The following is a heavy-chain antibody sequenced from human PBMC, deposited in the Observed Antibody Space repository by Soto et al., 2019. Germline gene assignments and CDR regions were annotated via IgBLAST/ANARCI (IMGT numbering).Heavy chain of an antibody. D-gene: IGHD6-19*01. V-gene: IGHV3-21*01. CDR3: ARDGSSGWFSRFDP. J-gene: IGHJ5*02. CDR2: ISSSSSYI. CDR1: GFTFSSYS. Sequence: GGSLRLSCAASGFTFSSYSMNWVRQAPGKGLEWVSSISSSSSYIYYADSVKGRFTISRDNAKNSLYLQMNSLRAEDTAVYYCARDGSSGWFSRFDPWGQGTLVTVSS.